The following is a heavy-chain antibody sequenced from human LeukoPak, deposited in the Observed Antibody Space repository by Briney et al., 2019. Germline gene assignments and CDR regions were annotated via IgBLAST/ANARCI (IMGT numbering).Heavy chain of an antibody. CDR3: ARGRVVTAFDY. CDR1: GFTVSGSY. J-gene: IGHJ4*02. CDR2: IYSGGST. V-gene: IGHV3-53*01. Sequence: GGSLRLSCAASGFTVSGSYMSWVRQAPGKGLEWVSVIYSGGSTYYADSVKGRFTISRDNSKNTLYLQMNSLRAEDTAVYYCARGRVVTAFDYWGQGTRVTVSS. D-gene: IGHD3-22*01.